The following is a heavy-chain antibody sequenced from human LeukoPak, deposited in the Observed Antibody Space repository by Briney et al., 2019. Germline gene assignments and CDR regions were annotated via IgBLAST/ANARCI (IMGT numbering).Heavy chain of an antibody. Sequence: SETLSLTCTVSGGSISSYYWSWIRQPPGKGLEWIGYIYYSGSTNYNPSLKSRVTISVDTSKNQFSLKLSSVTAADTAVYYCARAEAGVFSREVGYFDCWGQGTLVTVSS. V-gene: IGHV4-59*01. D-gene: IGHD3-3*01. CDR1: GGSISSYY. CDR2: IYYSGST. CDR3: ARAEAGVFSREVGYFDC. J-gene: IGHJ4*02.